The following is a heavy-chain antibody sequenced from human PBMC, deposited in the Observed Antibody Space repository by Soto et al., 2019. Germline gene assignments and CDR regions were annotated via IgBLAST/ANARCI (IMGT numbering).Heavy chain of an antibody. Sequence: GGSLRLSCAASGFTFSSYAMSWVRQAPGKGLEWVAVISYSGGSTYYADSVKGRFTISRDNSKNTLYLQMNSLRAEDTAVYYCAKGLVLRFLEWPPTDAFDIWGQGTMVTVSS. CDR2: ISYSGGST. J-gene: IGHJ3*02. CDR1: GFTFSSYA. D-gene: IGHD3-3*01. V-gene: IGHV3-23*01. CDR3: AKGLVLRFLEWPPTDAFDI.